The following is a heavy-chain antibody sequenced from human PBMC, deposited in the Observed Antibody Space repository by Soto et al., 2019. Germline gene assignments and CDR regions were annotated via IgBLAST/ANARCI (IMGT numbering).Heavy chain of an antibody. V-gene: IGHV3-23*01. Sequence: GGSLRLSCAASGFTFSSSWMHWVRQAPGKGLEWVSAISGSGGSTYYADSVKGRFTISRDNSKNTLYLQMNSLRAEDTAVYYCAKDRDRVLLWFGELLPLDYWGQGTLVTVSS. CDR2: ISGSGGST. CDR3: AKDRDRVLLWFGELLPLDY. D-gene: IGHD3-10*01. J-gene: IGHJ4*02. CDR1: GFTFSSSW.